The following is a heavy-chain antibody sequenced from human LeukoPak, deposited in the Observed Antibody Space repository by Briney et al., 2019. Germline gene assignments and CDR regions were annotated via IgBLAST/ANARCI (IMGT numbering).Heavy chain of an antibody. J-gene: IGHJ4*02. CDR1: GFTFSSYS. CDR2: ISSSYI. V-gene: IGHV3-21*01. Sequence: GGSLRLSCAASGFTFSSYSMNWVRQAPGKGLEWVSSISSSYIYYADSVKGRFTISRDNAKNSLYLQMNSLRAEDTAVYYCARRRYFDYWGQGTLVTVSS. CDR3: ARRRYFDY. D-gene: IGHD3-9*01.